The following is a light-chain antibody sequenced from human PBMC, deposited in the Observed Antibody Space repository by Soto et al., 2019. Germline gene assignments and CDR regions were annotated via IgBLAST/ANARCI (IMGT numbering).Light chain of an antibody. CDR2: EVT. J-gene: IGLJ3*02. CDR3: SSYAASNNFYFV. CDR1: SSDVGGYNY. Sequence: QSVLTQPASVSASPGQSITISCTGTSSDVGGYNYVSWYQQHPGKAPKLMIYEVTKRPSGVPDRFSGSKSGNTASLTVSGLQAEDEADYYCSSYAASNNFYFVFGGGTKVTVL. V-gene: IGLV2-8*01.